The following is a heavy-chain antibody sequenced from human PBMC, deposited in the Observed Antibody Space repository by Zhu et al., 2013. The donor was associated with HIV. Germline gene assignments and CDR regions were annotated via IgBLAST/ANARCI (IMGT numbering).Heavy chain of an antibody. V-gene: IGHV1-8*01. CDR1: GYTFTSYD. CDR2: MNPNSGNT. D-gene: IGHD3-22*01. CDR3: ARENYYDSSGYWFAFDI. Sequence: QVQLVQSGAEVKKPGASVKVSCKASGYTFTSYDINWVRQATGQGLEWMGWMNPNSGNTGYAQKFQGRVTMTRNTSISTAYMELSSLRSEDTAVYYCARENYYDSSGYWFAFDIWGQGTMVTVSS. J-gene: IGHJ3*02.